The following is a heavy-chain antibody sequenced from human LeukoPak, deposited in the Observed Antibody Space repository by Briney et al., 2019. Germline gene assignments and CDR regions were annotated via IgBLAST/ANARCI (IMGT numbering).Heavy chain of an antibody. J-gene: IGHJ6*02. V-gene: IGHV1-18*01. CDR2: ISAYNGNT. CDR1: GYTFTSYG. Sequence: ASVKVSCKASGYTFTSYGISWVRQPSGQGLEWMGWISAYNGNTNYAQKLQGRVTMTTDTSTSTAYMELRSLRSDDTAVYYCARGLTHPRTSHSRGGMDVWGQGTTVTVSS. D-gene: IGHD2-2*01. CDR3: ARGLTHPRTSHSRGGMDV.